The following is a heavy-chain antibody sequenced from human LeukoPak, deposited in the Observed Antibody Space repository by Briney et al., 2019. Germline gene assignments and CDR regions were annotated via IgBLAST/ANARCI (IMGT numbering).Heavy chain of an antibody. CDR3: ARHGLYDSTDYWTFQH. D-gene: IGHD3-22*01. V-gene: IGHV3-11*06. Sequence: GGSLRLSCAASGFTFSDYYMSWIRQAPGKGLEWLSYISSRSTFTDYADSVQGRFTISRDNAKSSLYLQMNGLRAVDTAVYYCARHGLYDSTDYWTFQHWGQGTLVTVSS. CDR1: GFTFSDYY. CDR2: ISSRSTFT. J-gene: IGHJ1*01.